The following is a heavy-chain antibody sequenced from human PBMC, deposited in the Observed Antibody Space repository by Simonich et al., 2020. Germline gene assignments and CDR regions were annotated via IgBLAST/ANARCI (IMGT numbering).Heavy chain of an antibody. CDR1: GFTVSSYW. Sequence: EVQLVESGGGLVQPGGSPRLSCAACGFTVSSYWRHWVRQAPGKGRVGVSLINSDGSSTSYADSVKGRFTIARDNAKNTLYLQMNSLRAEDTAVYYCARNRLDYWGQGTLVTVSS. J-gene: IGHJ4*02. CDR3: ARNRLDY. V-gene: IGHV3-74*01. CDR2: INSDGSST.